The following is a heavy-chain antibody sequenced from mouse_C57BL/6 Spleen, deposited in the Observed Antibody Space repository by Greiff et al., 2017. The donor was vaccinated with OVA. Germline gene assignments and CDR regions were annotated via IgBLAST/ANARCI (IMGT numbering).Heavy chain of an antibody. Sequence: VQLQQSGPELVKPGASVKISCKASGYSFTSYYIHWVKQRPGQGLEWIGWIYPGSGNTKYNEKFKGKATLTADTSSSTAYMQLSSLTSEDSAVYYCARQTGALWFAYWGQGTLVTVSA. J-gene: IGHJ3*01. CDR2: IYPGSGNT. CDR3: ARQTGALWFAY. D-gene: IGHD4-1*01. V-gene: IGHV1-66*01. CDR1: GYSFTSYY.